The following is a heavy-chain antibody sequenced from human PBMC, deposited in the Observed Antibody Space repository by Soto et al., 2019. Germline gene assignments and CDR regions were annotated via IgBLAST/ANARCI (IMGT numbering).Heavy chain of an antibody. Sequence: QVQLVQSGAEVKKPGSSVKVSCKAFGGTFSTYTITWVRQAPGQGLEWMGRIIPVFGTTNYVQKFQGRVTITADTSTSTAYMELSSLRSEDTAIYYCARDFKGCISAACYSPSDYWGQGTLVTVSS. J-gene: IGHJ4*02. V-gene: IGHV1-69*08. CDR1: GGTFSTYT. D-gene: IGHD2-15*01. CDR2: IIPVFGTT. CDR3: ARDFKGCISAACYSPSDY.